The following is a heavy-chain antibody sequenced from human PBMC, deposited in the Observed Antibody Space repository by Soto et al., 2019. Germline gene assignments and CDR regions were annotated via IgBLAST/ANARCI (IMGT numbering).Heavy chain of an antibody. CDR3: ARGLFGSGSYYKGTKPQTFDY. D-gene: IGHD3-10*01. CDR2: INHSGST. Sequence: QVQLQQWGAGLLKPSETLSLTCAVYGGSFSGYYWSWIRQPPGKGLEWIGEINHSGSTNYNPSLKSRVTISVDTSKNQFSLKLSSVTAADTAVYYCARGLFGSGSYYKGTKPQTFDYWGQGTLVTVSS. J-gene: IGHJ4*02. V-gene: IGHV4-34*01. CDR1: GGSFSGYY.